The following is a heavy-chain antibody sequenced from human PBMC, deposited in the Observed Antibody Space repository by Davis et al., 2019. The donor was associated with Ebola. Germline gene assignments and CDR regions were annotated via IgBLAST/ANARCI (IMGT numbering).Heavy chain of an antibody. D-gene: IGHD6-19*01. V-gene: IGHV3-33*01. CDR2: IWYDGSNK. CDR1: GSSFSSYG. CDR3: ARVRGSGWYFDY. J-gene: IGHJ4*02. Sequence: PGGPLRPSCEASGSSFSSYGMHWVRQAPGKGLKWLAVIWYDGSNKYYADSVKGRFTISRDNAKSSLYLQMNSLRDEDTAVYYCARVRGSGWYFDYWGQGTLVTVSS.